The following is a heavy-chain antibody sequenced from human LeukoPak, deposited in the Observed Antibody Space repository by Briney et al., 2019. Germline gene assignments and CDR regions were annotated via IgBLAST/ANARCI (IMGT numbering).Heavy chain of an antibody. D-gene: IGHD6-6*01. CDR3: AREELEGVEYSSSGPIDY. J-gene: IGHJ4*02. CDR1: GYTFTSYY. Sequence: ASVKVSCKASGYTFTSYYMHWVRQAPGQGLEWMGIINPSGGSTSYAQKFQGRVTMIRDTSTSTVYMELSSLRSEDTAVYYCAREELEGVEYSSSGPIDYWGQGTLVTVSS. V-gene: IGHV1-46*01. CDR2: INPSGGST.